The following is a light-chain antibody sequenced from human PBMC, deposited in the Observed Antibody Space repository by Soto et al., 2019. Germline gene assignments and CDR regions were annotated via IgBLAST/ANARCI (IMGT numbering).Light chain of an antibody. CDR2: EVS. V-gene: IGLV2-8*01. Sequence: QSALTQPPSASGSPGQSVTISSTGTSSDVGGYNYVSWYQQHPGKAPKLMIYEVSKRPSGVPDRFSGSKSGNTASLTVSGLHSEDEADYRCSSYAGRIPYVFGTDTRVTAL. CDR1: SSDVGGYNY. J-gene: IGLJ1*01. CDR3: SSYAGRIPYV.